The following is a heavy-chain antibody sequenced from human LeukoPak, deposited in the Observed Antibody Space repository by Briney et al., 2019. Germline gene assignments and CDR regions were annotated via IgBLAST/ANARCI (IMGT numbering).Heavy chain of an antibody. CDR3: AKVGTSCDAAEY. V-gene: IGHV3-23*01. J-gene: IGHJ4*02. CDR1: GFTFSSYA. D-gene: IGHD2-2*01. Sequence: PGRSLRLSCAASGFTFSSYAMSWVRQAPGKGLEWVSAISGSGGSTYYADSVKGRFTISRDNSKNTLYLQMNSLRAEDTAVYYCAKVGTSCDAAEYWGQGTLVTVSS. CDR2: ISGSGGST.